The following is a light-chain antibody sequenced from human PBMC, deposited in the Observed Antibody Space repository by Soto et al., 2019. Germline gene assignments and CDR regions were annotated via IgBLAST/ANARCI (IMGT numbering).Light chain of an antibody. CDR1: QDIGSS. CDR3: QKYSSAPFT. Sequence: DIQMTQSPSSLSTYVGDRVTITCRASQDIGSSLAWYQQKPGKLPNLLIYGASTLQSGVPSRFSGSGSGTYFTLTSSSLRPDDGARYYCQKYSSAPFTFGPGNKVDLK. J-gene: IGKJ3*01. V-gene: IGKV1-27*01. CDR2: GAS.